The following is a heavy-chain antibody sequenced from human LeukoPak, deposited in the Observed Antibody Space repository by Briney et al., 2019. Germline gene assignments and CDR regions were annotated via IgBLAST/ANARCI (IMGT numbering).Heavy chain of an antibody. J-gene: IGHJ3*02. CDR1: GFTFSSYG. V-gene: IGHV3-9*01. CDR3: AKDILVRGVILDDAFDI. Sequence: PGGSLRLSCAASGFTFSSYGMHWVRQAPGKGLEWVSGISWNSGSIGYADSVKGRFTISRDNAKNSLYLQMNSLRAEDTALYYCAKDILVRGVILDDAFDIWGQGTMVTVSS. CDR2: ISWNSGSI. D-gene: IGHD3-10*01.